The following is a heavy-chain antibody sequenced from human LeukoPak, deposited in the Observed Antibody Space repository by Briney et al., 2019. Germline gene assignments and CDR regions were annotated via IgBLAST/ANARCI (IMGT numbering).Heavy chain of an antibody. D-gene: IGHD2-15*01. Sequence: EASVTVSCTTSGYTFTIYYMHWGRQAPGQGLEWMGIINPSGVSTSYAQKFQGRITMTRDTSTSTVYMELSSLRSEDTAVYYCARESSWCPGDYWGKGTLVTVSS. V-gene: IGHV1-46*01. CDR2: INPSGVST. J-gene: IGHJ4*02. CDR1: GYTFTIYY. CDR3: ARESSWCPGDY.